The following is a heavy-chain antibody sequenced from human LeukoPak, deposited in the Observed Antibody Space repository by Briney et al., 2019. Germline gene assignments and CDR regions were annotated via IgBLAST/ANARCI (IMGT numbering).Heavy chain of an antibody. V-gene: IGHV3-66*01. J-gene: IGHJ4*02. CDR2: IYSADTT. D-gene: IGHD2-15*01. CDR3: AREDRWMGGFDY. CDR1: GFTVSSDY. Sequence: GGSLRLSCAASGFTVSSDYMTWVRQAPGKWLEWVSIIYSADTTYYADSVRGRFTISRDNSKNTLYLQMNSLRAEDSAVYYCAREDRWMGGFDYWGQGTLVTVSS.